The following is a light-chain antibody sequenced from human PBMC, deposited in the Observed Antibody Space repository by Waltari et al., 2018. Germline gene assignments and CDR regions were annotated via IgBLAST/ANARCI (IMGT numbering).Light chain of an antibody. CDR3: SSYMDTTTLEL. J-gene: IGLJ2*01. CDR1: SSDVGSYNS. Sequence: QSALTQPASVSGSPGQSITISCTGTSSDVGSYNSVSWYQQHPGKAPKLIIYDVTNPPSGVSNRFSGSKSGNTASLTISGLQAEDEADYYCSSYMDTTTLELFGGGTSLTVL. V-gene: IGLV2-14*03. CDR2: DVT.